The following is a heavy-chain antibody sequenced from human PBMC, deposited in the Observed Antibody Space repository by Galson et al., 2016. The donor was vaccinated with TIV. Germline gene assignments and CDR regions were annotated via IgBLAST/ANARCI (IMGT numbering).Heavy chain of an antibody. D-gene: IGHD5-18*01. CDR2: INWHGNAV. CDR3: AKNRAVEASMDYYFYHAMAV. V-gene: IGHV3-9*01. J-gene: IGHJ6*02. CDR1: GFTFDEYP. Sequence: SLRLSCAASGFTFDEYPMHWVRQPPGKGPQWVSSINWHGNAVVYADSVKGRFTVSRDNGKTSLYLQMNSLRPDDTALCYCAKNRAVEASMDYYFYHAMAVWGQGTAVIFSS.